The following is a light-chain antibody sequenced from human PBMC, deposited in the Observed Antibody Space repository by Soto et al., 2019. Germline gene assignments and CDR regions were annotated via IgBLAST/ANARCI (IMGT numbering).Light chain of an antibody. CDR2: ESS. CDR3: QQYHTYWT. Sequence: IQMTQSPSTLSASVGDSVTITCRASQSISTLTAWYQQKPGKAPRLLLYESSVLESGVPSRFSGDGSGTAFTLTISGLQPDDSAIYSCQQYHTYWTFGQGTKVEVK. J-gene: IGKJ1*01. CDR1: QSISTL. V-gene: IGKV1-5*03.